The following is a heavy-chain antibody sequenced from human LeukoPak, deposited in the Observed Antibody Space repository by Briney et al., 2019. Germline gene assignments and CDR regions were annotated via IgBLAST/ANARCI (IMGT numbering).Heavy chain of an antibody. D-gene: IGHD3-9*01. Sequence: GGSLRLSCAASGFTFSSYAMSWVRQAPGKGLEWVSAISGSGGSTYYADSVKGRFTISRDNSKNTLYLQMDSLRAEDTAVYYCAAVRYFDWPKFDYWGQGTLVTVSS. CDR3: AAVRYFDWPKFDY. V-gene: IGHV3-23*01. CDR2: ISGSGGST. CDR1: GFTFSSYA. J-gene: IGHJ4*02.